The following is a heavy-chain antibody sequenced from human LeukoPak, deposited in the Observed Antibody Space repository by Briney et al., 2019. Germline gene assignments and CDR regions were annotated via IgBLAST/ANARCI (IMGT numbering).Heavy chain of an antibody. D-gene: IGHD3-22*01. CDR2: ISSSSSYI. CDR1: GFTFSSYS. J-gene: IGHJ4*02. Sequence: GGSLRLSCAASGFTFSSYSMSWVRQAPGKGLEWVSSISSSSSYIYYADSVKGRFTISRDNAKNSLYLQMNSLRAEDTAVYYCARGARGWTYYYDSSGYLPPTYFDYWGQGTLVTVSS. CDR3: ARGARGWTYYYDSSGYLPPTYFDY. V-gene: IGHV3-21*01.